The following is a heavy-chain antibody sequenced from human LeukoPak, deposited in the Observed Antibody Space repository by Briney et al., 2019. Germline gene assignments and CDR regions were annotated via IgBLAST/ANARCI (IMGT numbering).Heavy chain of an antibody. CDR3: ARGSYSSSWTEYFDY. CDR2: IHTSGST. V-gene: IGHV4-4*07. J-gene: IGHJ4*02. D-gene: IGHD6-13*01. CDR1: GGSISSYY. Sequence: PSETLSLTCTVSGGSISSYYWSWIRQPAGKGLEWIGRIHTSGSTNYNPSLKSRVTMSVDTSKNQFSLKLSSVTAADTAVYYCARGSYSSSWTEYFDYWGQGTLVTVSS.